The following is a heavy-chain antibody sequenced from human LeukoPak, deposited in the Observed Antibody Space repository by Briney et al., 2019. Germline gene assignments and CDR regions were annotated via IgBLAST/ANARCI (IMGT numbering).Heavy chain of an antibody. Sequence: PGGSLRLSCAASGFTFSDYWMHWVRQVPGKGLVWVSRINNDGSTTTYADSVKGRFTISRDNAKNTLYLQMNSLRAEDTAVYYCARGPYDSSGYYLDYWGQGTLVTVSS. D-gene: IGHD3-22*01. CDR1: GFTFSDYW. V-gene: IGHV3-74*01. CDR3: ARGPYDSSGYYLDY. CDR2: INNDGSTT. J-gene: IGHJ4*02.